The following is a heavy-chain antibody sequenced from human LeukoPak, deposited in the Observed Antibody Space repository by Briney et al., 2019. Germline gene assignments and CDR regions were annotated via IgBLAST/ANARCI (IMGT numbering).Heavy chain of an antibody. Sequence: PGGSLRLSCAASGFTFSSYGMHWVRQAPGKGLEWVAFIRCGGSNKYYADSVKGRFTISRDNSKNTLYLQMNSLRAEDTAVYYCAKAPYCSSTSCQNFDYWGQGTLVTVSS. CDR3: AKAPYCSSTSCQNFDY. CDR2: IRCGGSNK. V-gene: IGHV3-30*02. CDR1: GFTFSSYG. J-gene: IGHJ4*02. D-gene: IGHD2-2*01.